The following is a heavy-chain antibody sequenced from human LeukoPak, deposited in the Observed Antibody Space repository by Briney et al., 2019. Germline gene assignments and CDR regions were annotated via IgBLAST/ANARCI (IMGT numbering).Heavy chain of an antibody. D-gene: IGHD3-22*01. Sequence: GGSLRLSCAASGFTVSSNYMSWVRQAPGKGLEWVSVIYSGGSTYYADSVKGRFTISRDNSKNTLYLQMNSLRAKDTAVYYCARGRGDYYPSHDAFDIWGQGTMVTVSS. V-gene: IGHV3-53*01. J-gene: IGHJ3*02. CDR3: ARGRGDYYPSHDAFDI. CDR2: IYSGGST. CDR1: GFTVSSNY.